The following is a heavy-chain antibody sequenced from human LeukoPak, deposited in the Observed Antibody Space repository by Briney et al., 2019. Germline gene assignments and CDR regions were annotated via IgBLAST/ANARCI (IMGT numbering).Heavy chain of an antibody. CDR1: GFTFSSYA. V-gene: IGHV3-23*01. Sequence: GGSLRLSCAASGFTFSSYAMSWVRQAPGKGLEWVSAISGSGGSTYYADSVKGRFTISRDNSKNTLYLQMNSLRAEDTALYYCAKDMYSSVVSYCEYWGQGTLVTVSS. CDR3: AKDMYSSVVSYCEY. J-gene: IGHJ4*02. D-gene: IGHD6-19*01. CDR2: ISGSGGST.